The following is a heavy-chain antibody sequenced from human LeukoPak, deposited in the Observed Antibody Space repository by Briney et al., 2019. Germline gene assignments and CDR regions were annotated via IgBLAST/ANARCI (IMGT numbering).Heavy chain of an antibody. J-gene: IGHJ6*03. CDR3: ARARTLRGSSGYTYYYYMDV. Sequence: SETLSLTCAVYGGSSSGYYWSWIRQPPGKGLEWIGEINHSGSTNYNPSLKSRVTISVDTSKNQFSLKLSSVTAADTAVYYCARARTLRGSSGYTYYYYMDVWGKGTTVTVSS. D-gene: IGHD5-12*01. CDR2: INHSGST. V-gene: IGHV4-34*01. CDR1: GGSSSGYY.